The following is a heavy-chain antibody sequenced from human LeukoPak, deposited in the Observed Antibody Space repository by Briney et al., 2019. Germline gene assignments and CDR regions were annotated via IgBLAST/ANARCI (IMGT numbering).Heavy chain of an antibody. Sequence: PGRSLRLSCAASGFTFSSYGMHWVRQAPGKRLEWVAVIWYDGSNKYYADSVKGRFTISRDNSKSTLYLQMNSLRAEDTAVYYCARGATYGSGSYYNDYWGQGTLVTVSS. D-gene: IGHD3-10*01. V-gene: IGHV3-33*01. J-gene: IGHJ4*02. CDR1: GFTFSSYG. CDR2: IWYDGSNK. CDR3: ARGATYGSGSYYNDY.